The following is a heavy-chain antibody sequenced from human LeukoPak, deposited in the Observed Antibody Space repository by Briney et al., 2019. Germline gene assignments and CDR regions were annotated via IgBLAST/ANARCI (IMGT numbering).Heavy chain of an antibody. V-gene: IGHV1-46*01. CDR3: ARGGGTREVYYYDSSGYSN. J-gene: IGHJ4*02. CDR2: INPSGGST. CDR1: GYTFTSYY. Sequence: ASVKVSCKASGYTFTSYYMHWVRQAPGQGLEWMGIINPSGGSTSYAQKFQGRVTMTRDTSTSTVYMELSSLRSEDTAVYYCARGGGTREVYYYDSSGYSNWGQGTLVTVSS. D-gene: IGHD3-22*01.